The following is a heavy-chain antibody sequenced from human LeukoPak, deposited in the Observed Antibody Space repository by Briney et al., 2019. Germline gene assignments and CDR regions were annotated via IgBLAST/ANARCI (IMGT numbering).Heavy chain of an antibody. CDR1: GSSISSNNW. J-gene: IGHJ6*03. Sequence: PSETLSLTCAVSGSSISSNNWWGWIRQPPGKALEWIGYIYYSGSIYHNPSLKSRVTMSVDTSKNQFSLKLSSVTAVDTAVYYCARKFPSIFYTDVWGKGTTVTVSS. V-gene: IGHV4-28*05. CDR2: IYYSGSI. CDR3: ARKFPSIFYTDV. D-gene: IGHD3-9*01.